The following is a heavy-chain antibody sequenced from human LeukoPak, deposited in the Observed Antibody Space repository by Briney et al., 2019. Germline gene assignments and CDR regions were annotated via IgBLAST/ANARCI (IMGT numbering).Heavy chain of an antibody. Sequence: GRSLRLSYAASAFTFNSYGMHWVRQAPGKGLEWVAVISYDGSKKYFADSVKGRFTISRDNSKNTLYLQMNSLRAEDTAVYYCAKGGEQVTWNFQNWGQGTLVTVSS. V-gene: IGHV3-30*18. CDR2: ISYDGSKK. CDR3: AKGGEQVTWNFQN. J-gene: IGHJ1*01. D-gene: IGHD1/OR15-1a*01. CDR1: AFTFNSYG.